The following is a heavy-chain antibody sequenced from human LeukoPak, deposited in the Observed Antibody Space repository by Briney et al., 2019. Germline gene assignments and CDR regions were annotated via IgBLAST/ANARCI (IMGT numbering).Heavy chain of an antibody. V-gene: IGHV3-33*01. CDR3: ARDPGMGPWNGLDV. CDR1: GFTFSNFA. J-gene: IGHJ6*02. Sequence: GGSLRLSCAASGFTFSNFAMHWVRQAPDTAPEWVAVIWHDGSDKYYADSVKGRFPVSRDNSKNTLYLQVNSLRAEDTAVYYCARDPGMGPWNGLDVWGQGTTVTVSS. CDR2: IWHDGSDK. D-gene: IGHD6-13*01.